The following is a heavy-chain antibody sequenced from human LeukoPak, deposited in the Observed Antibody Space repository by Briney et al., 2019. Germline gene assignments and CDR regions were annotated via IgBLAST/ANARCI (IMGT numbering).Heavy chain of an antibody. Sequence: ASVKVSCKASGYTFTSYDINWVRQATGQGLEWMGWMNPSSGNTGYAQKFQGRVTITRNTSISTAYMELSSLRAEDTAVYYCATSLSGWGTYHYMNVWGKGTTVTISS. CDR2: MNPSSGNT. CDR3: ATSLSGWGTYHYMNV. D-gene: IGHD6-19*01. CDR1: GYTFTSYD. V-gene: IGHV1-8*03. J-gene: IGHJ6*03.